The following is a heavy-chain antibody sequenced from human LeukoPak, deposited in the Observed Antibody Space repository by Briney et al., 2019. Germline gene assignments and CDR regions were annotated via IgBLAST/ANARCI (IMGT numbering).Heavy chain of an antibody. Sequence: GGSLRLSCAASGFTFSNGWKSWVRQAPGKGLEWVGRIKSKTDGGTTDYAAPVKGRFTISRDDSKNTLYLQMNSLKTEDTAVYYCTTRAYGDYSNWYYAFWDRGTLVTVSS. D-gene: IGHD4-17*01. CDR2: IKSKTDGGTT. CDR1: GFTFSNGW. V-gene: IGHV3-15*01. J-gene: IGHJ2*01. CDR3: TTRAYGDYSNWYYAF.